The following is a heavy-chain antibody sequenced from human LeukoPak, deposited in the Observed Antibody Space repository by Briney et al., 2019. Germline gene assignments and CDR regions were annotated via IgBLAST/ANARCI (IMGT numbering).Heavy chain of an antibody. D-gene: IGHD1-7*01. CDR3: ARAPWTGTTYYFDY. CDR2: IYHSGST. V-gene: IGHV4-30-2*01. CDR1: GGSISSGGYY. Sequence: SETLSLTCTVSGGSISSGGYYWSWIRQPPGKGLEWIGYIYHSGSTYYNPSLKSRVTISVDRSKNQFSLKLSSVTAADTAVYYCARAPWTGTTYYFDYWGQGTLVTVSS. J-gene: IGHJ4*02.